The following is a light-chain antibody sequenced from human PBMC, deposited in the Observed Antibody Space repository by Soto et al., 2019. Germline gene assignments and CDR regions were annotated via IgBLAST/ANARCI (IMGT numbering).Light chain of an antibody. Sequence: QSVLTQPASVSGSPGQSITISCTGTSSDVGGYIYVSWYRQHPGKAPKPIIYEVSNRPSGVSNRFSGSKSGNTASLTISGLQAEDEADYYCRSYTSRNILVFGNWTKVTVL. V-gene: IGLV2-14*01. CDR3: RSYTSRNILV. J-gene: IGLJ1*01. CDR2: EVS. CDR1: SSDVGGYIY.